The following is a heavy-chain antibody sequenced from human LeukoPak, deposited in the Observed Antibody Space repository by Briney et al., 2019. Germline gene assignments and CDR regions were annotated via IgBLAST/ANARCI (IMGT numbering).Heavy chain of an antibody. Sequence: GGSLRLSCAASGFTFSSYTMSWVRQAPGKGLEWVSAISGSGGSTYYADSVKGRFTISRDNSKNTLYLQMNSLRAEDTAVYYCAKDDPGVYCSGGSCAFDYWGQGTLVTVSS. CDR1: GFTFSSYT. CDR2: ISGSGGST. D-gene: IGHD2-15*01. J-gene: IGHJ4*02. V-gene: IGHV3-23*01. CDR3: AKDDPGVYCSGGSCAFDY.